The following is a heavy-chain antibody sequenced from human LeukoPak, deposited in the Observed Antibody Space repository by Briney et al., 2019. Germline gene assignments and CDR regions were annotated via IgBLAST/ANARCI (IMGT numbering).Heavy chain of an antibody. CDR3: ASLGYCSSTSCYDDWYFDL. D-gene: IGHD2-2*01. CDR1: GFTFSYYA. CDR2: ISYDGSNK. J-gene: IGHJ2*01. Sequence: GGSLRLSCAASGFTFSYYAVHWVRQAPGKGLEWVAVISYDGSNKYYADSVKGRFTISRDNSKNTLYLQMNSLRAEDTAVYYCASLGYCSSTSCYDDWYFDLWGRGTLVTVSS. V-gene: IGHV3-30-3*01.